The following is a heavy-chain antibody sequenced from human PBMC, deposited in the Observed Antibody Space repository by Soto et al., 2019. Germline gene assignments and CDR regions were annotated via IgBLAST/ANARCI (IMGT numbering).Heavy chain of an antibody. V-gene: IGHV4-59*02. Sequence: PSETLSLTXTVSGGSVSSYYWSWIRQPPGKGLEWIGYIYNSGSTNYNPSLKSRVTISVDTSKNQFSLKLSSVTAADTAVYYCAREALTTYFDYWGQGTLVTVSS. CDR2: IYNSGST. CDR3: AREALTTYFDY. CDR1: GGSVSSYY. J-gene: IGHJ4*02.